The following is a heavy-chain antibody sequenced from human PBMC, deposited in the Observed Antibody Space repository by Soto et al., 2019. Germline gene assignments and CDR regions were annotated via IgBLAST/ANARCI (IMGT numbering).Heavy chain of an antibody. CDR3: ARHLWSSGYYLVFDS. CDR2: TYFYDGTT. CDR1: GDSLGGYY. J-gene: IGHJ4*02. V-gene: IGHV4-59*08. Sequence: SETLSLTCTVSGDSLGGYYWSWIRQTPGKGLEWIGYTYFYDGTTKYNPSLKSRLSLSVDKSKRQFPLRLSSVTAADTAVYYCARHLWSSGYYLVFDSWGQGTLVTVSS. D-gene: IGHD6-19*01.